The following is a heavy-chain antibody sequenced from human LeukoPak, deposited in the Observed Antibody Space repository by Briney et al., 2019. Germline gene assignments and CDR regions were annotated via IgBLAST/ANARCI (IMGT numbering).Heavy chain of an antibody. CDR1: GFTFSSYA. Sequence: PGGSLRLSCAASGFTFSSYAISWVRQAPGQGLEWMGRIIPILGIANYAQKFQGRVTITADKSTSTAYMELSSLRSEDTAVYYCARDSSGYYHYGMDVWGQGTTVTVSS. CDR2: IIPILGIA. V-gene: IGHV1-69*04. CDR3: ARDSSGYYHYGMDV. D-gene: IGHD3-22*01. J-gene: IGHJ6*02.